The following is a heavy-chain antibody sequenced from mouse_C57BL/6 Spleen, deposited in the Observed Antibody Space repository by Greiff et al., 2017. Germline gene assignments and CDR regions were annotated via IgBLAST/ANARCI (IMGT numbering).Heavy chain of an antibody. Sequence: EVKLVESGGGLVKPGGSLKLSCAASGFTFSDYGMHWVRQAPEKGLEWVAYISSGSSTIYYADTVKGRFTISRDNAKNTLFLQMTSLRSEDTAMYYCARGYYVDYDYWGKGTTLTVSS. J-gene: IGHJ2*01. D-gene: IGHD2-3*01. CDR2: ISSGSSTI. V-gene: IGHV5-17*01. CDR3: ARGYYVDYDY. CDR1: GFTFSDYG.